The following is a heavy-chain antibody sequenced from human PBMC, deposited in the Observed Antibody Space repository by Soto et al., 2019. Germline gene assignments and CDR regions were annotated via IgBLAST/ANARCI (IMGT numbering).Heavy chain of an antibody. CDR2: ISYDGSNK. V-gene: IGHV3-30-3*01. J-gene: IGHJ6*02. CDR3: ARASGSYYYYYYGMDV. D-gene: IGHD1-26*01. CDR1: GFTFSSYA. Sequence: QVQLVESGGGVVQPGRSLRLSCAASGFTFSSYAMHWVRQAPGKGLEWVAVISYDGSNKYYADSVKGRFTTSRDNSKNTLYLQMNSLRAEDTAVYYCARASGSYYYYYYGMDVWGQGTTVTVSS.